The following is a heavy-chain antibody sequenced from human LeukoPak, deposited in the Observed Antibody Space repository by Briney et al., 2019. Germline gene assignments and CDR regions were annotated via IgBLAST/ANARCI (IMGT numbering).Heavy chain of an antibody. Sequence: GXLRLSCAASGFTFSSYAMSWVRQAPGKGLEGVSAISGSGGSTYYADSVKGRFTISRDNSKNTLYLQMNSLRAEDTAVYYCAPRSAAIDYWGQGTLVTVSS. CDR1: GFTFSSYA. J-gene: IGHJ4*02. D-gene: IGHD2-2*01. CDR2: ISGSGGST. CDR3: APRSAAIDY. V-gene: IGHV3-23*01.